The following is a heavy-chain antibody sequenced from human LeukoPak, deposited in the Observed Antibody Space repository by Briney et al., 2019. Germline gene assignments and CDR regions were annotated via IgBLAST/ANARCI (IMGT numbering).Heavy chain of an antibody. CDR3: ARVRLAPDGYNYTEIDY. CDR2: INHSGST. J-gene: IGHJ4*02. Sequence: SETLSLTCAVYGGSFSGYYWSWIRQPPGKGLEWIGEINHSGSTNYNPSLKSRVTISVDTSKNQFSLKLSPVTAADTAVYYCARVRLAPDGYNYTEIDYWGQGTLVTVSS. D-gene: IGHD5-24*01. V-gene: IGHV4-34*01. CDR1: GGSFSGYY.